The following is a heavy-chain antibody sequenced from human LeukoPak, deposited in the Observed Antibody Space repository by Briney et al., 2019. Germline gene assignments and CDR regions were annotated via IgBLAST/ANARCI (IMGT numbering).Heavy chain of an antibody. CDR2: IYYSGST. CDR1: GGSISSGGYY. CDR3: VGGYSYAADY. Sequence: SETLSLTCTVSGGSISSGGYYWSWIRQPPGKGLEWIGYIYYSGSTNYNPSLKSRVTISVDTSKNQFSLKLSSVTAADTAVYHCVGGYSYAADYWGQGTLVTVSS. J-gene: IGHJ4*02. D-gene: IGHD5-18*01. V-gene: IGHV4-61*08.